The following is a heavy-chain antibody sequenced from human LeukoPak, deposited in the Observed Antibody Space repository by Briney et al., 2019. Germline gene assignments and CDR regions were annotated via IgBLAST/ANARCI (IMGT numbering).Heavy chain of an antibody. J-gene: IGHJ1*01. Sequence: PGGSLRLSCAASGFTFSDYGMSWVRQAPGKGLEWVSAISESGDNTYYADSVKGRFTISRGDSKNTLYLQMNSLRAEDTAVYYCAKSGIRTAGADRFANWGQGTLVPVSS. V-gene: IGHV3-23*01. CDR3: AKSGIRTAGADRFAN. D-gene: IGHD6-13*01. CDR1: GFTFSDYG. CDR2: ISESGDNT.